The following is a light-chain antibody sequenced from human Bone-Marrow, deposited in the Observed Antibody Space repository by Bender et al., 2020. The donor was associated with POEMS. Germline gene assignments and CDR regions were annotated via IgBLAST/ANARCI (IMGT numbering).Light chain of an antibody. CDR2: GNT. Sequence: QSVLTQPPSVSGAPGQRVTISCTGSSSNTGSGYDINWYQHLPGTAPKLLMHGNTNRPSGVPDRFSGSKSGSSASLAITGLQAEDEADYYCQSYDSSLSGPVFGGGTKLTVL. V-gene: IGLV1-40*01. J-gene: IGLJ2*01. CDR3: QSYDSSLSGPV. CDR1: SSNTGSGYD.